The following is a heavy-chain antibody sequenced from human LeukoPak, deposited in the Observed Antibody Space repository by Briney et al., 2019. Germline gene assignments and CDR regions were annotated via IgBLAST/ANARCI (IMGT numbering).Heavy chain of an antibody. V-gene: IGHV4-59*12. CDR2: IYYSEST. D-gene: IGHD2-21*01. CDR1: GGSISSYY. Sequence: SETLSLTCTVSGGSISSYYWSWIRQPPRKGLERIGYIYYSESTNYNPSLKSRVTIPVDPSKNQFSLKLSSVTAADTAVYYCARLLGGGGGWFDPWGQGTLVTVSS. CDR3: ARLLGGGGGWFDP. J-gene: IGHJ5*02.